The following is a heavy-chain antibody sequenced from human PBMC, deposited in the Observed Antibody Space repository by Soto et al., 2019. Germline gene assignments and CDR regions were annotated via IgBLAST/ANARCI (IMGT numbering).Heavy chain of an antibody. CDR3: ARAVGSLAFHWPYFAS. D-gene: IGHD3-9*01. CDR1: GFSFNLHE. J-gene: IGHJ4*02. V-gene: IGHV3-48*03. Sequence: LRLSSAASGFSFNLHEMNWVRQAPGMGLECISYIGTSGSTQYYAVSVPGRFTISRDNTNNSVYLEMNRLRGDETGIYYCARAVGSLAFHWPYFASRGQGT. CDR2: IGTSGSTQ.